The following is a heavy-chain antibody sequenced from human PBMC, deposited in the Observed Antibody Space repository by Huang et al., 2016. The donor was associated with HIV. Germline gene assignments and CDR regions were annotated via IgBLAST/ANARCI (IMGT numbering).Heavy chain of an antibody. D-gene: IGHD1-26*01. CDR1: GFTFNKFD. Sequence: QVQLVESGGGVVQPGGSLRLSCAAFGFTFNKFDMYWVRQAPGKGLGWVASISYDGSSKYHADSVKGRFTISRDNSKNTVYLQMNSLRVEDTAVYYCAKDGRGSGTYYDYFEYWGQGTLVTVSS. J-gene: IGHJ4*02. CDR3: AKDGRGSGTYYDYFEY. CDR2: ISYDGSSK. V-gene: IGHV3-30*18.